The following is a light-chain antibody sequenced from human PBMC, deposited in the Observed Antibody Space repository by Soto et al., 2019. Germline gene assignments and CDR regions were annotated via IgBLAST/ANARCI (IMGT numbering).Light chain of an antibody. CDR3: QQYDNLPIT. Sequence: DIQMTQSPSSLSAYVGDRVNITCQASQDISNYLNWYQQKPGKAPKLLIYDASNLETGVPSRFSGSGSGTDFTFTISSLQPEDIATYYCQQYDNLPITFGGGTKVEIK. J-gene: IGKJ4*01. CDR1: QDISNY. CDR2: DAS. V-gene: IGKV1-33*01.